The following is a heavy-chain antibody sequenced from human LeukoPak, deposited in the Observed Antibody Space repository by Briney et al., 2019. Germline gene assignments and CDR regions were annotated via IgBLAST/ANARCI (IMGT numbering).Heavy chain of an antibody. V-gene: IGHV3-23*01. CDR3: AKDPYYGSGSRKPKYYFDY. D-gene: IGHD3-10*01. CDR1: GFTFSSYA. CDR2: ISGSGGST. J-gene: IGHJ4*02. Sequence: GGSLRLSCAASGFTFSSYAMSWVRQAPGKGLEWVSAISGSGGSTYYADSVKGRFTISRDNSKNTLYLQMNSLRVEDTAVYYCAKDPYYGSGSRKPKYYFDYWGQGTLVTVSS.